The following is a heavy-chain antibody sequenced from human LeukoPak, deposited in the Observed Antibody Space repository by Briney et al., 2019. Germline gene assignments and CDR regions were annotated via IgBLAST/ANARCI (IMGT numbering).Heavy chain of an antibody. Sequence: ASVKVSCKASGYSFTSYGISWVRQAPGQGLEWMGWISAYNGNTNYAQKLQGRVTMTTDTSTSTAYMELRSLRSDDTAVYYCAREPRSIYGGASPTFDPWGQGTLVIVSS. J-gene: IGHJ5*02. CDR2: ISAYNGNT. D-gene: IGHD3-3*02. V-gene: IGHV1-18*01. CDR1: GYSFTSYG. CDR3: AREPRSIYGGASPTFDP.